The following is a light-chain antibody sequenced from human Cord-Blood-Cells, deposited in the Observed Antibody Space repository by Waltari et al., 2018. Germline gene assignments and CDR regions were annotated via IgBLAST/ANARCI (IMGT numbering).Light chain of an antibody. Sequence: QSALTQPPSASGSPGQSVHISCTGTGSDVGGYNYVPWYQQHPGKAPKLMIYEVSKRPSGVPDRFSGSKSGNTASLTVSGLQAEDEADYYCSSYAGSNNLVFGTGTKVTVL. CDR3: SSYAGSNNLV. V-gene: IGLV2-8*01. CDR1: GSDVGGYNY. J-gene: IGLJ1*01. CDR2: EVS.